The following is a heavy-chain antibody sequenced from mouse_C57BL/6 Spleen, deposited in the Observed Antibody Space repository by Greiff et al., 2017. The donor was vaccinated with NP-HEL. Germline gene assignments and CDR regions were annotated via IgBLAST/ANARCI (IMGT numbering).Heavy chain of an antibody. J-gene: IGHJ2*01. Sequence: VQLQQPGAELVRPGTSVKLSCKASGYTFTSYWMHWVKQRPGQGLEWIGVIDPSDSYTNYHQKFKGKATLTVDTSSSPAYMQLSSLTAEDSAVYYCAREGMGYFDYWGKGTTLTVSS. CDR1: GYTFTSYW. CDR2: IDPSDSYT. CDR3: AREGMGYFDY. V-gene: IGHV1-59*01.